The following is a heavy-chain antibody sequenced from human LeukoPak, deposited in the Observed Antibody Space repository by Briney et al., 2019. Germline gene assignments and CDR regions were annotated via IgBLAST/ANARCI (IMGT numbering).Heavy chain of an antibody. V-gene: IGHV4-30-4*01. J-gene: IGHJ6*02. CDR1: GGSISSGDYY. Sequence: PSETLSLTCTVSGGSISSGDYYWSWIRQPPGKGLEWIGYIYYSGSTYYNPSLKSRVTISVDTSKNQFSLKLSSVTAADTAVYYCARHMAPSRTIGDYYYYYGMDVWGQGTTVTVSS. CDR2: IYYSGST. CDR3: ARHMAPSRTIGDYYYYYGMDV. D-gene: IGHD1-7*01.